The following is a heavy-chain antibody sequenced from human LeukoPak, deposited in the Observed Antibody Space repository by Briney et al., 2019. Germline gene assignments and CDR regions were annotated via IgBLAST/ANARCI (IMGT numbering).Heavy chain of an antibody. CDR2: IHSSGNT. Sequence: SQTLSITCSVSGGSISSGAYYWSWIRQHPGKGLEWIGYIHSSGNTYYNPSLRSRLTISRDTSQNQFSLKLPSLTAADTAVYYCARGVPESRGWFNWFDPWGQGTLLTVSS. CDR1: GGSISSGAYY. V-gene: IGHV4-31*03. J-gene: IGHJ5*02. D-gene: IGHD6-19*01. CDR3: ARGVPESRGWFNWFDP.